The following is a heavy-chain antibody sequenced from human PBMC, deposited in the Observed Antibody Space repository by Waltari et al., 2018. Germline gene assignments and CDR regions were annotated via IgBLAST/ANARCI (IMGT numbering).Heavy chain of an antibody. D-gene: IGHD5-12*01. Sequence: EVQLVESGGGLVKHGGSLRLSCAASGFTFSNAWMSWVRQAPGKGLEWVGRIKSKTDGGTTDYAAPVKGRFTISRDDSKNTLYLQMNSLKTEDTAVYYCTPYVEMATITILGYWGQGTLVTVSS. CDR1: GFTFSNAW. J-gene: IGHJ4*02. V-gene: IGHV3-15*01. CDR3: TPYVEMATITILGY. CDR2: IKSKTDGGTT.